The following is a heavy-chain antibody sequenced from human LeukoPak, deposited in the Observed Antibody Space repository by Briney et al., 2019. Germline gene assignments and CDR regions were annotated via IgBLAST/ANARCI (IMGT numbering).Heavy chain of an antibody. CDR2: IGTSRTTI. D-gene: IGHD3-16*02. V-gene: IGHV3-48*04. CDR3: ARDEGYMDY. J-gene: IGHJ4*02. Sequence: PGGSLRLSCAASGFTFSSYTMNWVRQPPGKGLEWVSIIGTSRTTIYYADSVKGQFTISRDNAKNSLYLEMNSLSAEDTAVYYCARDEGYMDYWGQGTLVTVSS. CDR1: GFTFSSYT.